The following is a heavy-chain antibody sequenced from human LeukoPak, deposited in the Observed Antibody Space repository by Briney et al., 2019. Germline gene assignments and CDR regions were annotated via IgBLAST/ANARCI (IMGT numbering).Heavy chain of an antibody. J-gene: IGHJ4*02. CDR3: AKRIAVAGPYFDY. CDR1: GFTVSSNY. Sequence: GGSLRLSCAASGFTVSSNYMSWVRQAPGRGLEWVSVIYSGGSTYYADSVKGRFTISRDNSKNTLYLQMNSLRAEDTAVYYCAKRIAVAGPYFDYWGQGTLVTVSS. D-gene: IGHD6-19*01. V-gene: IGHV3-53*01. CDR2: IYSGGST.